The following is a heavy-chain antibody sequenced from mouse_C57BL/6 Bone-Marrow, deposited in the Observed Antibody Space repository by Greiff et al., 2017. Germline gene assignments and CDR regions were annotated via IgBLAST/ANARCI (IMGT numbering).Heavy chain of an antibody. CDR1: GYTFTDYE. J-gene: IGHJ2*01. V-gene: IGHV1-15*01. CDR3: TREDYDDY. Sequence: VQLKQSGAELVRPGASVTLSCKASGYTFTDYEMHWVKQTPVHGLEWIGAIDPETGGTAYNQKFKGKALLTADKSSSTAYIELRSLTSEDAAVYYCTREDYDDYWGQGTTLTVSS. CDR2: IDPETGGT. D-gene: IGHD2-4*01.